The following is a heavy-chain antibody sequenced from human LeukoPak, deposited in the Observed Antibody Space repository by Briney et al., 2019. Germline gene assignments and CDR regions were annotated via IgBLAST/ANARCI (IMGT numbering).Heavy chain of an antibody. D-gene: IGHD5-18*01. CDR2: TFYRSKLYN. Sequence: SQTLSLTCAISGDSLFSNSVAWTWIRQSPSRGLEWLGRTFYRSKLYNDYAVSVKSRITINPDTSKNQFSLQLTSVTPEDTAVYYCARGYNYGFDYWGQGTLVTASS. J-gene: IGHJ4*02. CDR3: ARGYNYGFDY. CDR1: GDSLFSNSVA. V-gene: IGHV6-1*01.